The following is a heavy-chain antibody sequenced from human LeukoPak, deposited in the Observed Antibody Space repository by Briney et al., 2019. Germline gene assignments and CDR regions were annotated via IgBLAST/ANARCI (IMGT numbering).Heavy chain of an antibody. CDR1: GGTFSSYA. CDR3: ARDTLPVTMVN. Sequence: SVKVSCEASGGTFSSYAISWVRQAPGQGLEWMGRTIPIFGTANYAQKFQGRATITTDESTSTAYMELSSLRSEDTAVYYCARDTLPVTMVNWGQGTLVTVSS. CDR2: TIPIFGTA. V-gene: IGHV1-69*05. J-gene: IGHJ4*02. D-gene: IGHD4/OR15-4a*01.